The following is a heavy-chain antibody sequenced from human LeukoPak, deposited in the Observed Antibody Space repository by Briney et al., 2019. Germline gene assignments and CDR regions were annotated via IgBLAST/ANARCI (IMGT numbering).Heavy chain of an antibody. Sequence: SETLSLTCTVSGGPISSGDYYWSWIRQPPGKGLEWIGYIYYSGSTYYNPSLKSRVTISVDTSKNQFSLKLSSVTAADTAVYYCARDQWLVEGAFGIWGQGTMVTVSS. CDR1: GGPISSGDYY. CDR3: ARDQWLVEGAFGI. CDR2: IYYSGST. J-gene: IGHJ3*02. D-gene: IGHD6-19*01. V-gene: IGHV4-30-4*08.